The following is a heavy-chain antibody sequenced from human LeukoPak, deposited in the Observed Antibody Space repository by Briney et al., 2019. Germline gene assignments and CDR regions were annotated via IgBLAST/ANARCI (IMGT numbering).Heavy chain of an antibody. D-gene: IGHD3-3*01. CDR3: ARCFLSSNYYYYYMDV. J-gene: IGHJ6*03. CDR2: IIPIFDST. Sequence: SVKVSCKASGGTFSIYAVTWVRQAPGQGLEWMGGIIPIFDSTNYAQKFQGRVTITADQSTSTAYMELSSLRLEDTAVYYCARCFLSSNYYYYYMDVWGKGTTVTVSS. CDR1: GGTFSIYA. V-gene: IGHV1-69*01.